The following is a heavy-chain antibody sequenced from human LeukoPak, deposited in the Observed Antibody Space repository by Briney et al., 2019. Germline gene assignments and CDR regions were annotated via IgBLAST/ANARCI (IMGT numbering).Heavy chain of an antibody. CDR2: IYYSGST. CDR1: GGSISSGSYY. V-gene: IGHV4-39*01. Sequence: PSETLSLTCTVSGGSISSGSYYWGWIRQPPGKGLEWIGSIYYSGSTFYNPSLKSRFTISVEASKNQFSLKLSSVTAADTAVYYCARHRDNYDDRIDYWGQGTLVTVSS. CDR3: ARHRDNYDDRIDY. J-gene: IGHJ4*02. D-gene: IGHD3-22*01.